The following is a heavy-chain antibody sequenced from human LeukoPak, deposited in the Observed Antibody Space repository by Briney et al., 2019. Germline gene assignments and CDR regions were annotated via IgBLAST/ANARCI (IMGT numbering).Heavy chain of an antibody. CDR1: GYTFTGYY. Sequence: ASVKVSCKASGYTFTGYYMHWVRQAPGQGLEWMGWINPNSGGTNYAQKFQGRVTMTRDTSISTAYMELSRLRSDDTAVYYCAGGEHIVVVTAGPPFDPWGQGTLVTVSS. J-gene: IGHJ5*02. CDR3: AGGEHIVVVTAGPPFDP. CDR2: INPNSGGT. D-gene: IGHD2-21*02. V-gene: IGHV1-2*02.